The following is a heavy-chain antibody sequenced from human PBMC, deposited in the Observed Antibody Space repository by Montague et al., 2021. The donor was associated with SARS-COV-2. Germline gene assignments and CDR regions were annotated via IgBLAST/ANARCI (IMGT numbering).Heavy chain of an antibody. D-gene: IGHD3-9*01. J-gene: IGHJ6*02. CDR2: IDWDDDK. CDR1: GFSLSTSGMC. CDR3: ARVPCDILTGLSDCMDC. V-gene: IGHV2-70*11. Sequence: PALVKPTQTLTLACTFSGFSLSTSGMCVSWIRQPPGKALEWLARIDWDDDKYYSTSLQTRLTISKDTTKNQVVLTMTNMDPVDTATYYCARVPCDILTGLSDCMDCWGQGTTVTVSS.